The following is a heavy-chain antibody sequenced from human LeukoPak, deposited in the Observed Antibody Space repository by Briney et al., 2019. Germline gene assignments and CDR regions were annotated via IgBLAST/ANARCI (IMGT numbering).Heavy chain of an antibody. J-gene: IGHJ3*02. CDR3: AKTQGSRRYHSSGWYLGAFDI. CDR2: ISWNSGSI. Sequence: PGGSLRLSCAASGFTFDDYAMHWVRQAPGKGLEWVSGISWNSGSIGYADSVKGRFTISRDNAKNSLYLQMNSLRAEDTALYYCAKTQGSRRYHSSGWYLGAFDIWGQGTMVTVSS. CDR1: GFTFDDYA. V-gene: IGHV3-9*01. D-gene: IGHD6-19*01.